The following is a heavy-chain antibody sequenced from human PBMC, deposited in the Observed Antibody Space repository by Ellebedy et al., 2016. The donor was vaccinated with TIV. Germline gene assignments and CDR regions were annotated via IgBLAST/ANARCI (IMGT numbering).Heavy chain of an antibody. J-gene: IGHJ3*02. Sequence: PGGSLRLSCAASGLTFSSHAMSWVRQAPGKGLEWVSSITESGGNKYYADSVKGRFTISRYNSKDTLFLQMNSLRAEDTAIYFCARDPVGVGPAFDIWGQGTMVTVSS. V-gene: IGHV3-23*01. D-gene: IGHD4-23*01. CDR2: ITESGGNK. CDR3: ARDPVGVGPAFDI. CDR1: GLTFSSHA.